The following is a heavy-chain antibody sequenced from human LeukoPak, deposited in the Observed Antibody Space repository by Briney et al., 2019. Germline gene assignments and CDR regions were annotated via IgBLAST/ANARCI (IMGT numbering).Heavy chain of an antibody. CDR2: IKSKSDGDSV. J-gene: IGHJ4*02. Sequence: MAGGSLILSCSASGLSFSNAWMSWVRQTPGKGLEWIGRIKSKSDGDSVDYAAPVKGRITISRDDWKNTLFLEMTTLKTEDTGVYFCTTAPSYYNFNSFDYWGQRTVVTVSS. CDR3: TTAPSYYNFNSFDY. CDR1: GLSFSNAW. V-gene: IGHV3-15*01. D-gene: IGHD1-1*01.